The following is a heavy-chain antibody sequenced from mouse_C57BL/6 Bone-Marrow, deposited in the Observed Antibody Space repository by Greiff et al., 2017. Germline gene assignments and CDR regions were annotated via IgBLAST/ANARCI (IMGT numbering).Heavy chain of an antibody. CDR3: AREGVFTTGPYAMDY. J-gene: IGHJ4*01. D-gene: IGHD1-1*01. Sequence: QVQLQQPGAELVMPGASVKLSCKASGYTFTSYWMHWVKQRPGQGLEWIGEIDPSDSYTNYNQKFKGKSTLTVDKSSSTAYMQLSSLTSEDSAVYYCAREGVFTTGPYAMDYWGQGTSVTVSS. V-gene: IGHV1-69*01. CDR2: IDPSDSYT. CDR1: GYTFTSYW.